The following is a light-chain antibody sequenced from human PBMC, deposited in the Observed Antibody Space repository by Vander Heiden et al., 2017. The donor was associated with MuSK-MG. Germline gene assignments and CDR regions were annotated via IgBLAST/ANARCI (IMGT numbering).Light chain of an antibody. CDR3: QQRNIRPHT. V-gene: IGKV3-11*01. CDR2: DAS. CDR1: QDISDL. Sequence: VLAQSPATLSLSPGERATLSCRASQDISDLLAWYHQRPGQAPSLLIFDASNRAAGVPTRFSGSGSGTDFTLTISSLEPEDVGVYYCQQRNIRPHTFGGGTKVEIK. J-gene: IGKJ4*01.